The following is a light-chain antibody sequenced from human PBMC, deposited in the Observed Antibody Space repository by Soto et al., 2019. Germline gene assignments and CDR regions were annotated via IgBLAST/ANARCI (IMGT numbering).Light chain of an antibody. CDR1: VSNIGRNT. CDR2: SND. V-gene: IGLV1-44*01. Sequence: QSVLTQPPSASGTPGQKVTISCSGSVSNIGRNTVDWYQQLPGTAPKLLIYSNDRRPSGVPDRFSGSKSGTSASLAISGLQSEDEGDYYCVAWDDSLNGHVVFGGGTKLTVL. J-gene: IGLJ2*01. CDR3: VAWDDSLNGHVV.